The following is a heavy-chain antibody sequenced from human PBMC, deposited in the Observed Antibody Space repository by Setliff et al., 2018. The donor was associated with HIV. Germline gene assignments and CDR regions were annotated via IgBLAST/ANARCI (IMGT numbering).Heavy chain of an antibody. J-gene: IGHJ3*02. V-gene: IGHV4-38-2*02. D-gene: IGHD4-17*01. Sequence: SETLSLTCTVTGYSISSGYYWAWIRQPPGKGLEWIGYIYHAGNTYYNPSLKSRVTVSVDTSKNQISLRLNSLTAADTAVYYCARGTTLNVVPDAFDIWGQGTMVTVSS. CDR3: ARGTTLNVVPDAFDI. CDR1: GYSISSGYY. CDR2: IYHAGNT.